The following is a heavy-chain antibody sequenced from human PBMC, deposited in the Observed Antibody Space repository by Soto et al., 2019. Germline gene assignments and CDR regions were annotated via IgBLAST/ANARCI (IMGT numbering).Heavy chain of an antibody. CDR2: ISSSSSYI. CDR3: ARDGGGGWNFDY. J-gene: IGHJ4*02. V-gene: IGHV3-21*01. CDR1: GFTFSSYS. D-gene: IGHD6-19*01. Sequence: AGGSLRLSCAASGFTFSSYSMNWVRQAPGKGLEWVSSISSSSSYIYYADSVKGRFTISRDNAKNSLYLQMNSLRAEDTAVYYCARDGGGGWNFDYWGQGTLVTVSS.